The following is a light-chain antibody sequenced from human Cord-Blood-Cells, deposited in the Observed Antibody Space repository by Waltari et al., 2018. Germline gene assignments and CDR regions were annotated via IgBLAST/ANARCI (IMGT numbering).Light chain of an antibody. V-gene: IGLV2-14*01. CDR3: SSYTSSSTWV. J-gene: IGLJ3*02. Sequence: QSALTQPASVSGSPGQSITISCTGTSSDVGGYNYVSWYQQHPGKAPKLMIYDVSKLPSGVSNRVSGSKSGNTASLTISGLQAEDEADYYCSSYTSSSTWVFGGGTKLTVL. CDR1: SSDVGGYNY. CDR2: DVS.